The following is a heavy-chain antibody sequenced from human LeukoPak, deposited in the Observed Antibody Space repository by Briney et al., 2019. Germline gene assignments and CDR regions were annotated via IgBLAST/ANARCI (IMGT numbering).Heavy chain of an antibody. V-gene: IGHV3-30*18. J-gene: IGHJ3*02. D-gene: IGHD2-2*01. CDR3: AKDDCSSTSCYVNKAFDI. CDR2: ISYDGSNK. CDR1: GFTFSSYG. Sequence: GGSLRLSCAASGFTFSSYGKHWVRQAPGKGLEWVAVISYDGSNKYYADSVKGRFTISRDNSKNTLYLQMNSLRAEDTAVYYCAKDDCSSTSCYVNKAFDIWGQGTMVTVSS.